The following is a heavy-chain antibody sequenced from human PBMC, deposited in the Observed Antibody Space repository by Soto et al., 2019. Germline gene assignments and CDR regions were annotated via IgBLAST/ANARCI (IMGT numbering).Heavy chain of an antibody. CDR1: GFTFSSYA. CDR2: ISYDGSNK. CDR3: ARDPMIVVVIGRVSQQIYGMDV. D-gene: IGHD3-22*01. V-gene: IGHV3-30-3*01. Sequence: PGVSLRLSCAASGFTFSSYAMHWVRQAPGKGLEWVAVISYDGSNKYYADSVKGRFPISRDNSKNTLYLQMNSLRAEDTAVYYWARDPMIVVVIGRVSQQIYGMDVWGQGTTVTVSS. J-gene: IGHJ6*02.